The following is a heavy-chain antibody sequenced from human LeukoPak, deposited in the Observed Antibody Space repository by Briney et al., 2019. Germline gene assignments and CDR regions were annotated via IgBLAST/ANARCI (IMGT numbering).Heavy chain of an antibody. CDR3: ARSGRAVAGTYY. CDR1: GGSVSSGSYY. D-gene: IGHD6-19*01. V-gene: IGHV4-61*01. J-gene: IGHJ4*02. Sequence: SETLSLTCTVSGGSVSSGSYYWRWIRQPPGKGLEWIRYIYYSGSTNYNPSLKSRVTISVDTSKNQFSLKLSSVTAADTAVYYCARSGRAVAGTYYWGQGTLVTVSS. CDR2: IYYSGST.